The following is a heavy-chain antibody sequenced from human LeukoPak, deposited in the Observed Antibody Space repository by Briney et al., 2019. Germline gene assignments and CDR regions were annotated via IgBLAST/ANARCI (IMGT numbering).Heavy chain of an antibody. Sequence: SETLSLTCAVSGGSNRSSNWGSWVRQPPGKGLEWIGEINHSGSTNYNPSLKSRVTISVETSKNQFSLKLSSVTATDTAVYYCARGHCSGGSCWNNWFDPWGQGTLVTVSP. CDR2: INHSGST. V-gene: IGHV4-4*02. D-gene: IGHD2-15*01. J-gene: IGHJ5*02. CDR3: ARGHCSGGSCWNNWFDP. CDR1: GGSNRSSNW.